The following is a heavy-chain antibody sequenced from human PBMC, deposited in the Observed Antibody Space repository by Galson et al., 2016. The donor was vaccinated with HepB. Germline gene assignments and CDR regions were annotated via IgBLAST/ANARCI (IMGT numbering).Heavy chain of an antibody. CDR1: GFSVSTTY. Sequence: SLRLSCAASGFSVSTTYMAWVRQSPGKGLESVSAIFSAGTTFYADSLMGRFTISRDSSSNTLYLQMRSLRAEDTAVYYCARDSGYNEHGGFDNWGQGTLVTVSS. CDR2: IFSAGTT. D-gene: IGHD5-12*01. CDR3: ARDSGYNEHGGFDN. J-gene: IGHJ4*02. V-gene: IGHV3-66*01.